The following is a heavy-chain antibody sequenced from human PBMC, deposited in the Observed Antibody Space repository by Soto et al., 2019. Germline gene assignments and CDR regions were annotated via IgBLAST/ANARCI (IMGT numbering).Heavy chain of an antibody. CDR1: WYSFSHHS. J-gene: IGHJ6*03. CDR2: IYPGDSDT. D-gene: IGHD3-10*01. CDR3: ARPRMVRGVNYYYYMDV. V-gene: IGHV5-51*01. Sequence: GGCLKIFCKGSWYSFSHHSNGWGGPMPRKSLEWMGIIYPGDSDTRYSPSSQGQVTISADKSISTAYLQWSSLKASDTAMYYCARPRMVRGVNYYYYMDVWGKGTTVTVSS.